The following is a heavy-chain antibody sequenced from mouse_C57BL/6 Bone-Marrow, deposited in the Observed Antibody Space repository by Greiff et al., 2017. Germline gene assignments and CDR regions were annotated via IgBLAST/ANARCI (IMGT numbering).Heavy chain of an antibody. J-gene: IGHJ3*01. CDR2: IDPENGDT. CDR1: GFNIKDDY. CDR3: TTPVVAFAY. Sequence: VQLQQSGAELVRPGASVKLSCTASGFNIKDDYMHWVKQRPEQGLEWIGWIDPENGDTEYASKFQGKATITADTSSNTAYLQLSSLTSEDTAVYCCTTPVVAFAYWGQGTLVTVSA. V-gene: IGHV14-4*01. D-gene: IGHD1-1*01.